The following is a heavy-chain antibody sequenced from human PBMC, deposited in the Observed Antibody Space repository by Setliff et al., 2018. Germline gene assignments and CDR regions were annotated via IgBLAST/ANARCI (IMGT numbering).Heavy chain of an antibody. CDR1: GGSISPYY. V-gene: IGHV4-4*07. CDR3: ARHLWGRYMAESSDYFDY. Sequence: PSETLSLTCTVSGGSISPYYWSCIRQPAGKGLEWIGRFNTSGSTNYNPSLKGRVTISVDKSNNQSSLKLSSVTAADTAVYYCARHLWGRYMAESSDYFDYWGQGSLVTVSS. J-gene: IGHJ4*02. D-gene: IGHD3-3*02. CDR2: FNTSGST.